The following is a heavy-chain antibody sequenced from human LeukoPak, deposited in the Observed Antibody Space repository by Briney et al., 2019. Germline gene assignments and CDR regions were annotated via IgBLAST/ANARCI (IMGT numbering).Heavy chain of an antibody. V-gene: IGHV4-39*01. J-gene: IGHJ3*02. D-gene: IGHD3-22*01. CDR2: IRYTHTGST. Sequence: SETLSLTCTVSGGSISSISYYWGWVRQPPGKGLEWIGSIRYTHTGSTYYNPSLKSRVTISGDTSKNQFSLKLTSVTAADTAVYYCSRRPITMNAFDIWGQGTMVTVSS. CDR1: GGSISSISYY. CDR3: SRRPITMNAFDI.